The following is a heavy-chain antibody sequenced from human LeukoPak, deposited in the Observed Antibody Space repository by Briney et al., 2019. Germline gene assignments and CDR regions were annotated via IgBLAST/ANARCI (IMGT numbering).Heavy chain of an antibody. Sequence: SSQTLSLTCTVSGGSISSGSYYWSWIRQPAGKGLEWIGRIYTSGSTNYNPSLKSRVTISVDTSKNQFSLKLSSVTAADTAVYYCARGLRYFDWFGRGVNYYYYMDVWGKGTTVTISS. CDR1: GGSISSGSYY. CDR3: ARGLRYFDWFGRGVNYYYYMDV. J-gene: IGHJ6*03. D-gene: IGHD3-9*01. CDR2: IYTSGST. V-gene: IGHV4-61*02.